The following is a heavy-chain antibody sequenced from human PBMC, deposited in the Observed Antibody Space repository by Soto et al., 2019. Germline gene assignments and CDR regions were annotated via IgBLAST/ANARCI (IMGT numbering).Heavy chain of an antibody. Sequence: QVQLVQSGAEVKKPGASMKISCKASGYLFMDYYIHWLRQAPGQGLEWMGVINPDGGSTSYAQRFQGRLTVTAATSTSTVFFDPNSVTVDDTAFYFCARAPRSWNYVGFWDYWGQGTLVTVST. V-gene: IGHV1-46*01. CDR2: INPDGGST. J-gene: IGHJ4*02. CDR1: GYLFMDYY. D-gene: IGHD3-16*01. CDR3: ARAPRSWNYVGFWDY.